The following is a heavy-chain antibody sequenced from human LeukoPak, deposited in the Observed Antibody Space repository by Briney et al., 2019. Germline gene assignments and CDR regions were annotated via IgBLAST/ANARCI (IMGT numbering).Heavy chain of an antibody. CDR3: ARHRTDAYNSPVGYFDL. J-gene: IGHJ2*01. CDR2: IYHSGST. CDR1: GYSISSGYF. D-gene: IGHD5-24*01. Sequence: PSETLSLTCTVSGYSISSGYFWGRIRQPPGKGLECIGTIYHSGSTYYNPSLKSRVTISVDTSKNQFSLKLNSVTAADTSVYYCARHRTDAYNSPVGYFDLWGRGTLVTVSS. V-gene: IGHV4-38-2*02.